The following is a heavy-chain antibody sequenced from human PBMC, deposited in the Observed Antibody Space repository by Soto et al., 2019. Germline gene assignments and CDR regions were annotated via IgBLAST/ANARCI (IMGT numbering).Heavy chain of an antibody. J-gene: IGHJ4*02. Sequence: GGSLRLSCAASGFTFSSYAMHWVRQAPGKGLEWVAVISYDGSNKYYADSVKGRFTISRDNSKNTLYLQMNSLRAEDTAVYYCAKDRTPSSWYSWGQGTLVTVSS. CDR3: AKDRTPSSWYS. CDR1: GFTFSSYA. CDR2: ISYDGSNK. V-gene: IGHV3-30-3*01. D-gene: IGHD6-13*01.